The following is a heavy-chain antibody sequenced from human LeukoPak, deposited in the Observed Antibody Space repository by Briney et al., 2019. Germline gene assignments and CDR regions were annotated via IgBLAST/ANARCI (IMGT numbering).Heavy chain of an antibody. V-gene: IGHV6-1*01. CDR2: TYYRSKWST. Sequence: SQTLPLTCAISGDSVSSNTATWNWIRQSPSRGLEWLGRTYYRSKWSTDYAVSVKSRITINPDTSKNQFSLQLNSVTPEDTALYYCARDLFSGSYYRFDYWGQGTLVTVSS. D-gene: IGHD1-26*01. CDR1: GDSVSSNTAT. J-gene: IGHJ4*02. CDR3: ARDLFSGSYYRFDY.